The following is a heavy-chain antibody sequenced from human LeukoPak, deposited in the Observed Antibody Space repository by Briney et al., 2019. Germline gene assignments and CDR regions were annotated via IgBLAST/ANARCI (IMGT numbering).Heavy chain of an antibody. D-gene: IGHD3-22*01. Sequence: SVKVSCKASGGTFSSYGISWVRQAPGQGLEWMGRIIPILGIANYAQKFQGRVTITADKSTSTAYMELSSLRSEDTAVYYCAREVFSGYTVVSSAFDIWGQGTMVTVSS. V-gene: IGHV1-69*04. CDR2: IIPILGIA. J-gene: IGHJ3*02. CDR1: GGTFSSYG. CDR3: AREVFSGYTVVSSAFDI.